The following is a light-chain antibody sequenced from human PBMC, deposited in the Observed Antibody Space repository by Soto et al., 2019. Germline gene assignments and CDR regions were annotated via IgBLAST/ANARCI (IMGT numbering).Light chain of an antibody. Sequence: EVVMTQSPATLSVSPGERATLSCRASQSVSSNLAWYQQKPGLAPRLLIYGASTRATGVPARFSGGGSGTEFTLTISSLQSEDFGVYSYQQYSHWPPITFGPGTKVDIK. CDR1: QSVSSN. CDR2: GAS. V-gene: IGKV3-15*01. J-gene: IGKJ3*01. CDR3: QQYSHWPPIT.